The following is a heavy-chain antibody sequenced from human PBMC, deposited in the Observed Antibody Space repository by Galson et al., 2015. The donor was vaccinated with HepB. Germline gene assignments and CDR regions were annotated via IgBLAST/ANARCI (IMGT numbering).Heavy chain of an antibody. V-gene: IGHV6-1*01. D-gene: IGHD6-19*01. CDR2: TYYRSKWYN. CDR1: GDSVSSNSAA. Sequence: CAISGDSVSSNSAAWNWIRQSPSRGLEWLGRTYYRSKWYNGYAVSVKSRITINPDTSKNQFSLQLNSVTPEDTAVYYRAREGSSSGWFEGLLDYWGQGTLVTVSS. J-gene: IGHJ4*02. CDR3: AREGSSSGWFEGLLDY.